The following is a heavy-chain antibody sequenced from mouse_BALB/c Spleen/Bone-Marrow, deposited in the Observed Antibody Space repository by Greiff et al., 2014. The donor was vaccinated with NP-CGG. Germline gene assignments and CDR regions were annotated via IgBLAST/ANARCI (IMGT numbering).Heavy chain of an antibody. J-gene: IGHJ4*01. CDR3: TRSGNAMDY. V-gene: IGHV1-5*01. CDR1: GYTFTSYW. D-gene: IGHD1-1*02. Sequence: ESGTVLARPGASVKMSCKASGYTFTSYWMHWVKQRPGQGLEWIGAIYPGISDTSYNQKFKGKAKLAAVTSTTTAYMDLSSLTNEDSAVYYCTRSGNAMDYWGQGTSVTVSS. CDR2: IYPGISDT.